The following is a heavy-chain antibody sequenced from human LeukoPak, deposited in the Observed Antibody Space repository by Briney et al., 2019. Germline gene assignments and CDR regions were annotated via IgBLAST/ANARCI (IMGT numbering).Heavy chain of an antibody. CDR3: ARPSYYYYYMDV. J-gene: IGHJ6*03. Sequence: GGSLRLSCAASGFTFDDYGMSWVRQAPGKGLEWVSGINWNGGSTGYADSVKGRFTISRDNSKNTLYLQMNSLRAEDTAVYYCARPSYYYYYMDVWGKGTTVTVSS. CDR1: GFTFDDYG. CDR2: INWNGGST. V-gene: IGHV3-20*04.